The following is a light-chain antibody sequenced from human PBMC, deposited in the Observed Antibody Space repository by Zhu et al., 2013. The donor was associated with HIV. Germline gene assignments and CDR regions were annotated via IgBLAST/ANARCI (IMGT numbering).Light chain of an antibody. J-gene: IGLJ3*02. CDR3: QMWDSDNDSVL. CDR1: NIGSKN. CDR2: DDS. Sequence: SYELTQPPSVSVAPGKTARITCGGNNIGSKNVHWYQQKPGQAPVLVVYDDSDRPSGIPERFSGSNSGNTATLSISRVEAGDEADYYCQMWDSDNDSVLFGGGTKLTVL. V-gene: IGLV3-21*03.